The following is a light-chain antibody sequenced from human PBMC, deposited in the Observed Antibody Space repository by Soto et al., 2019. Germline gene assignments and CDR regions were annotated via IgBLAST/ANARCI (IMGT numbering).Light chain of an antibody. J-gene: IGKJ1*01. CDR3: QQYSSTFWT. CDR1: QSISSSY. CDR2: GAS. Sequence: EIVLTQSPGPLSLSPGERTTLSCRASQSISSSYLAWYQQKPGQAPRLLVYGASSRATGIPDRFSGSGSGTDFTLTISRLEPEDFALYYCQQYSSTFWTLGQGTKVDIK. V-gene: IGKV3-20*01.